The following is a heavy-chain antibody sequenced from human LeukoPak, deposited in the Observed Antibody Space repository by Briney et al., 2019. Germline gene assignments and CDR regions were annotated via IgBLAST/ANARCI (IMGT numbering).Heavy chain of an antibody. CDR3: ARVTRLGCSSTSCYRGDYYYGMDV. V-gene: IGHV1-69*13. CDR2: IIPIFGTA. CDR1: GGTFSSYA. D-gene: IGHD2-2*01. J-gene: IGHJ6*02. Sequence: ASVKVSCKASGGTFSSYAISWVRQAPGQGLEWMGGIIPIFGTANYAQKFQGRVTITADGSTSTAYMELSSLRSEDTAVYYCARVTRLGCSSTSCYRGDYYYGMDVWGQGTTVTVSS.